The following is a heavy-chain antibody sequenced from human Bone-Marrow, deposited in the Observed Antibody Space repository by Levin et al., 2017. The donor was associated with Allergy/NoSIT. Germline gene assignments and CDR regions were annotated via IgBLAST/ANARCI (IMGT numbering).Heavy chain of an antibody. V-gene: IGHV3-21*01. CDR3: AMLVATIKGVDY. CDR1: GFTFSSYS. D-gene: IGHD5-12*01. Sequence: GGSLRLSCAASGFTFSSYSMNWVRQAPGKGLEWVSSISSSSSYIYYADSVKGRFTISRDNAKNSLYLQMNSLRAEDTAVYYCAMLVATIKGVDYWGQGTLVTVSS. J-gene: IGHJ4*02. CDR2: ISSSSSYI.